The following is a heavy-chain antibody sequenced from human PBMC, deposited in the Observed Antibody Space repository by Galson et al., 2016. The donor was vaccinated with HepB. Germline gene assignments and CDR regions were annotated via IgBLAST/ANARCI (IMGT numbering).Heavy chain of an antibody. CDR2: ISGYNGNT. J-gene: IGHJ3*02. Sequence: SVKVSCKASGYIFTNYGIAWVRQAPGQGLEWMGWISGYNGNTNYAQNLQGRVTMTTDTSTSTAYMDLRRLRSDDTAMYYCARAPHYDNSGYYSPFGLDIWGQGTIVTVSS. CDR1: GYIFTNYG. D-gene: IGHD3-22*01. V-gene: IGHV1-18*04. CDR3: ARAPHYDNSGYYSPFGLDI.